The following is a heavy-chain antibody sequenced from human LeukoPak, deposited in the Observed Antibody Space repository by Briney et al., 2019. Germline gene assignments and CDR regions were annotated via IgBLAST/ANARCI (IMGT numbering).Heavy chain of an antibody. J-gene: IGHJ6*04. CDR2: IKQDGSGK. V-gene: IGHV3-7*03. Sequence: GGSLRLSCAASGFNFRTYWMTWVRQAPGKGLEWVASIKQDGSGKYYVDSVKGRFTISRDNAKNSLDLQMNSLRAEDTAVYYCARGHYGMDVWGKGTTVTVSS. D-gene: IGHD3-3*01. CDR1: GFNFRTYW. CDR3: ARGHYGMDV.